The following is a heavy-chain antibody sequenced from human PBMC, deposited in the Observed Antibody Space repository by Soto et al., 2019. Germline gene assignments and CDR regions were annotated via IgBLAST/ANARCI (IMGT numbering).Heavy chain of an antibody. Sequence: QVQLVESWGGVVQPGRSLRLSCAASGFTFSSYAMHWVRQAPGKGLEWVAVISYDGSNKYYADSVKGRFTISRDNSKNTLYLQMNSLRAQDTAVYYCARERLADYWGQGTLVTVSS. V-gene: IGHV3-30-3*01. CDR1: GFTFSSYA. CDR3: ARERLADY. CDR2: ISYDGSNK. J-gene: IGHJ4*02.